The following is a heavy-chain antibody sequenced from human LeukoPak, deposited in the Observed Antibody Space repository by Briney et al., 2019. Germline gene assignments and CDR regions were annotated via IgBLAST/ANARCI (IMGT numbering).Heavy chain of an antibody. V-gene: IGHV3-48*03. Sequence: GGSLRLSCAASGFTFSSYEMNWVRQAPGKGLEWVSYISSSGSTIYYADSVKGRFTISRDNAKNSLYLQMNSLRAEDTAVYYCARAGRWLQLENAFDIWGQGTKVTVSS. D-gene: IGHD5-24*01. J-gene: IGHJ3*02. CDR1: GFTFSSYE. CDR3: ARAGRWLQLENAFDI. CDR2: ISSSGSTI.